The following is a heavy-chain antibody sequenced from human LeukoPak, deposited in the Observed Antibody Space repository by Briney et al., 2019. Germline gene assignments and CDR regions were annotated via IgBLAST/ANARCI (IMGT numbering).Heavy chain of an antibody. J-gene: IGHJ4*02. CDR3: AKDAHGYSYGPYYFDY. CDR1: GFTFSSSA. Sequence: GGSLRLSCAASGFTFSSSAMSWVRQAPGKGLEWVSGISWNSGSIGYADSVKGRFTISRDNAKNSLYLQMNSLRAEDTALYYCAKDAHGYSYGPYYFDYWGQGTLVTVSS. D-gene: IGHD5-18*01. CDR2: ISWNSGSI. V-gene: IGHV3-9*01.